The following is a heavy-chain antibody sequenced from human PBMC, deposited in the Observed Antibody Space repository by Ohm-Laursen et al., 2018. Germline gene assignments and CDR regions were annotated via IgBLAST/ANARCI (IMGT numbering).Heavy chain of an antibody. J-gene: IGHJ4*02. V-gene: IGHV3-7*01. Sequence: SLRLSCSASGFTFSYSWMTWVRQAPGKGLESVANINQDGSEKYYVDSVKGRFTISRDNAKNSLYLQISSLRAEDTAVYYCATARPSGWGQGILVTVSS. CDR1: GFTFSYSW. CDR2: INQDGSEK. CDR3: ATARPSG. D-gene: IGHD1-26*01.